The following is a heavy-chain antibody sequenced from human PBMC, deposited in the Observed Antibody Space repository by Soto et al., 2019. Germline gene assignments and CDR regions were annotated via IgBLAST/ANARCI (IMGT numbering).Heavy chain of an antibody. CDR3: ARDRDRHSSGLPSFDP. J-gene: IGHJ5*02. CDR2: IYYSGTH. Sequence: LSLTCCVPGGSVSNYYWSWVRQPPGKRLEWTGYIYYSGTHDYNPSLRGRATISVDTSKDQFSLKLTSVTAADTAVYYCARDRDRHSSGLPSFDPWGQGILVTVSS. CDR1: GGSVSNYY. D-gene: IGHD3-22*01. V-gene: IGHV4-59*02.